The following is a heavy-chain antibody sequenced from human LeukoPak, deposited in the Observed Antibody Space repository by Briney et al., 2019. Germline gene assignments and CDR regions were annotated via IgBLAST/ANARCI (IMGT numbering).Heavy chain of an antibody. CDR3: ARGYSSSSWSLFDY. V-gene: IGHV3-23*01. Sequence: SGGSLRLSCAASGFTFSSYAMSWVRQPPRKRLERASAISGSGGSTYYADSVKRRFTISRDDSKNTLYLQMNSLRAEDTAVYYCARGYSSSSWSLFDYWGQGTLVTVSS. D-gene: IGHD6-6*01. CDR2: ISGSGGST. J-gene: IGHJ4*02. CDR1: GFTFSSYA.